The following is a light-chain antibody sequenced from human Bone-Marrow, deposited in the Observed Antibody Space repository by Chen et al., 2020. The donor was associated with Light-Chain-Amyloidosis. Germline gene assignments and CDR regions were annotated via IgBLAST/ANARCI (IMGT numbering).Light chain of an antibody. CDR2: EVT. CDR1: SSDVGGDNH. Sequence: QSALTQPASVSGSPGQSITISCTGTSSDVGGDNHVSWYQQQPDKAPILMIYEVTNRPSWVPDLFSGSKSAGTASLPVSVLQTDDEADYFCSSYTITTTLVFGGGTTVTVL. J-gene: IGLJ1*01. V-gene: IGLV2-14*01. CDR3: SSYTITTTLV.